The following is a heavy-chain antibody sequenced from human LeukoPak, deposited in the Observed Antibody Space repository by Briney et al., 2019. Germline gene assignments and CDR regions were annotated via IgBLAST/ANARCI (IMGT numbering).Heavy chain of an antibody. J-gene: IGHJ6*03. Sequence: ASVKVSCKASGYTFTSYYMHWVRQAPGQGLEWMGIINPSGDIISYAQKFQGRVTMTRDTSISTAYMELSRLRSDDTAVYYCARELGSYYNYYYYYMDVWGKGTTVTISS. V-gene: IGHV1-46*01. CDR2: INPSGDII. CDR1: GYTFTSYY. CDR3: ARELGSYYNYYYYYMDV. D-gene: IGHD1-26*01.